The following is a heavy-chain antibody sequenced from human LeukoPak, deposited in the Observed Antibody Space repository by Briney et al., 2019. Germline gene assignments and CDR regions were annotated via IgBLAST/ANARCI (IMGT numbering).Heavy chain of an antibody. V-gene: IGHV3-74*01. Sequence: PGGSLRFSCAASGFTFSSYWMHWVRQAPGKGLVWVSRVNRDGSSTNYADSVKGRFTISRDNAKNTVYLQMNSLRAEDTAVYYCARVDCSSTSCYIWFDPWGQGTLVTVSS. CDR3: ARVDCSSTSCYIWFDP. D-gene: IGHD2-2*02. J-gene: IGHJ5*02. CDR2: VNRDGSST. CDR1: GFTFSSYW.